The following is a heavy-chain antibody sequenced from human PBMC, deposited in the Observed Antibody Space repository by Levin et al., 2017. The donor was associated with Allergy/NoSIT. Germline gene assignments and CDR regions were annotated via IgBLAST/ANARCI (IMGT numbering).Heavy chain of an antibody. CDR3: ARHTYYYGSEYNDY. CDR1: GYTFTGYD. V-gene: IGHV1-8*01. Sequence: GGSLRLSCRPSGYTFTGYDIDWVRQATGQGPEWMGWMNPNTGKTVIALKFQGRVTMTRNTATSTAYMELSSLRSEDTAVYYCARHTYYYGSEYNDYWGQGTLVTVSP. J-gene: IGHJ4*02. CDR2: MNPNTGKT. D-gene: IGHD3-10*01.